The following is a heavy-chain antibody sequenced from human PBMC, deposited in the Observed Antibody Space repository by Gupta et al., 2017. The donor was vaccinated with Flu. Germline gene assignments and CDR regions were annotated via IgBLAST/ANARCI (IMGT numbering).Heavy chain of an antibody. V-gene: IGHV3-30*02. CDR1: GFPFSHHA. D-gene: IGHD3-22*01. J-gene: IGHJ3*02. Sequence: QVQLVEPGGGVVQLGGSLRLSCAGTGFPFSHHALHWVGQAPGKGLEWVAFIAYNGSQKYNAGSVEGRFSSSRDDSKNILYLQMDSLRAGDAXVXYCVWPXNSGYYRGNACDIWGQGTWVTVSS. CDR3: VWPXNSGYYRGNACDI. CDR2: IAYNGSQK.